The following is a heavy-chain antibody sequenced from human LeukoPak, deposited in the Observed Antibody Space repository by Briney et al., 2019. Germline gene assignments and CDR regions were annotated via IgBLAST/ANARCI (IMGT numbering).Heavy chain of an antibody. Sequence: SETLSLTCTVSGDSISSYYWSWIRQPPGKGLEWIGYIYYSGSTNFNPSLKSRVTISIDTSKKQFSLRLSSVTAADTAVYYCARASCSGGTCPRGWYFDYWGQGTLVTVSS. J-gene: IGHJ4*02. CDR1: GDSISSYY. V-gene: IGHV4-59*01. CDR2: IYYSGST. CDR3: ARASCSGGTCPRGWYFDY. D-gene: IGHD2-15*01.